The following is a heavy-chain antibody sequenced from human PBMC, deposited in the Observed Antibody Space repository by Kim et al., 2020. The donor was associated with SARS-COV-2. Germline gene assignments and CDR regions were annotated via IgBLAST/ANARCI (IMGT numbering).Heavy chain of an antibody. Sequence: GGSLRLSCAASGFTFSSYGMHWVRQAPGKGLEWVAVISYDGSNKYYADSVKGRFTISRDNSKNTLYLQMNSLRAEDTAVYYCAKDRGTIFGVVPLSSYY. CDR3: AKDRGTIFGVVPLSSYY. CDR1: GFTFSSYG. CDR2: ISYDGSNK. V-gene: IGHV3-30*18. J-gene: IGHJ6*01. D-gene: IGHD3-3*01.